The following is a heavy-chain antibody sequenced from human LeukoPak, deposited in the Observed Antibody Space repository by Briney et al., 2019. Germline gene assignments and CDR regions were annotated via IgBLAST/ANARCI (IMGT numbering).Heavy chain of an antibody. V-gene: IGHV3-21*01. CDR1: GFTFSSYS. CDR3: SRDATGDH. CDR2: ISSSSNYI. Sequence: GGSLRLSCAASGFTFSSYSMNWVRQAPGKGLEWVSSISSSSNYIYYADSVKGRFTISRDNAKNSLYLQMNSLRAEDMAVYYCSRDATGDHWGQGTLVSVSS. J-gene: IGHJ4*02.